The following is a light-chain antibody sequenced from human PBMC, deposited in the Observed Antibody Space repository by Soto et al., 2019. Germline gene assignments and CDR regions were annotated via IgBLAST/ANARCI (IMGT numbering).Light chain of an antibody. CDR2: GAS. CDR3: QQYKNGWT. J-gene: IGKJ1*01. Sequence: PGERATLSCRASQSLGGSLAWYQQKPGQAPRLLIYGASTRVTGIPARFSGSGSGTEFTLTISSLQSEDFAVYYCQQYKNGWTFGQGTKVDIK. V-gene: IGKV3-15*01. CDR1: QSLGGS.